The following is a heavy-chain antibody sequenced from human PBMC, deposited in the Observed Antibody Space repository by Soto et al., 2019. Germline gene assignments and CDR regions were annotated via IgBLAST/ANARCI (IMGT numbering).Heavy chain of an antibody. J-gene: IGHJ6*02. CDR3: ARDYGGPPDYYYGMDV. D-gene: IGHD3-10*01. Sequence: QVQLQESGPGLVKPSQTLSLTCTVSGGSISSGGYDWSWIRQHPGKGLEWIGYIYYSGSTYYNPSLKSRVTISVDTSKNQFSLKLSSVTAADTAVYYCARDYGGPPDYYYGMDVWGQGTTVTVSS. CDR1: GGSISSGGYD. V-gene: IGHV4-31*03. CDR2: IYYSGST.